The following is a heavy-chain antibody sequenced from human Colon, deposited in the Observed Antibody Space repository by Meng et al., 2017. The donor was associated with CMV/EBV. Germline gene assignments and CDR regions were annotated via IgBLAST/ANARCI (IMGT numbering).Heavy chain of an antibody. D-gene: IGHD4-17*01. J-gene: IGHJ4*02. CDR1: GYRFQSYG. CDR3: ARDHLTTVSSFDS. Sequence: ASVTVSCKTSGYRFQSYGISWVRQAPGQGLEWMGWIGGHNGNTDYAQNFRGRITLTADMSAHIAYMELRGLSSDDTAVYYCARDHLTTVSSFDSWGQGTLVTVSS. CDR2: IGGHNGNT. V-gene: IGHV1-18*01.